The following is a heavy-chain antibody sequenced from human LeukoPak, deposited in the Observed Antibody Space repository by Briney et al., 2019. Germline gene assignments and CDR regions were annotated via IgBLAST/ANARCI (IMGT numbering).Heavy chain of an antibody. V-gene: IGHV4-59*08. Sequence: SETLSLTCTVSGGSISSYYWSWIRQPPGKGLEWIGYIYYSGSTSYNPSLKSRVTISVDTSKNQFSLKLSSVTAADTAVYYCARRNSGSYGIDYWGQGTLVTVSS. CDR3: ARRNSGSYGIDY. J-gene: IGHJ4*02. CDR1: GGSISSYY. CDR2: IYYSGST. D-gene: IGHD1-26*01.